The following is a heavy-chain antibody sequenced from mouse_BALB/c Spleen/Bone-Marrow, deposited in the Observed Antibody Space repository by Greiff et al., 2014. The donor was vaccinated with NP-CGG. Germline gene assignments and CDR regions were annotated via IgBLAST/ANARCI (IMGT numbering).Heavy chain of an antibody. CDR1: GFNIKDTY. Sequence: EVQLQESGAELVKPGASVKLSCTASGFNIKDTYMHWVKQRPEQGLEWIGRIDPANGNTKYDPKFQGKATITADTSSNTVYLQLISLTSEDTAVYFCARAYYGNYPYAMDYWGQGTSVTVSS. D-gene: IGHD2-10*01. V-gene: IGHV14-3*02. CDR3: ARAYYGNYPYAMDY. CDR2: IDPANGNT. J-gene: IGHJ4*01.